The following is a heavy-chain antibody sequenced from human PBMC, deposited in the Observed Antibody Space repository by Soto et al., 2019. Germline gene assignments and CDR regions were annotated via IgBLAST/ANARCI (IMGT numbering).Heavy chain of an antibody. V-gene: IGHV3-33*08. J-gene: IGHJ4*02. CDR1: GFAFSTYG. Sequence: QVQLVESGGGVIQPGTSLRLSCSASGFAFSTYGMHWVRQAPGKGLEWVAVIWADGSRQFYGDSVKGRFTISRDNSKNTLYLQMNSLRVGDTAVYYCVGGTGYWGVSEDRGQGTGVSVSS. CDR2: IWADGSRQ. D-gene: IGHD3-9*01. CDR3: VGGTGYWGVSED.